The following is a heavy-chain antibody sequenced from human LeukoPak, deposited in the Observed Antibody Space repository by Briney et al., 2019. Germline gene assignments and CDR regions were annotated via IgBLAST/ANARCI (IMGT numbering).Heavy chain of an antibody. Sequence: AGGSLRLSCAASGFTFSSYAMSWVRLAPGKGLEWVSAISGSGGSTYYADSVKGRFTISRDNSKNTLYLQMNSLRAEDTAVYYCAKRFRSSGYYYGYFDYWGQGTLVNVSS. CDR3: AKRFRSSGYYYGYFDY. D-gene: IGHD3-22*01. CDR2: ISGSGGST. V-gene: IGHV3-23*01. CDR1: GFTFSSYA. J-gene: IGHJ4*02.